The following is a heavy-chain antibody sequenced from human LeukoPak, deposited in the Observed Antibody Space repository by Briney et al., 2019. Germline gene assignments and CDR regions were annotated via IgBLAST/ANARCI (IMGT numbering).Heavy chain of an antibody. CDR1: GFTFSSYW. Sequence: PGGSLRLSCAASGFTFSSYWMSWVRQAPGKGLEWVSYISSSGSTIYYADSVKGRFTISRDNAKNSLYLQMNSLRAEDTAVYYCARWGSWAAAGGWFDPWGQGTLVTVSS. J-gene: IGHJ5*02. CDR2: ISSSGSTI. CDR3: ARWGSWAAAGGWFDP. V-gene: IGHV3-11*01. D-gene: IGHD6-13*01.